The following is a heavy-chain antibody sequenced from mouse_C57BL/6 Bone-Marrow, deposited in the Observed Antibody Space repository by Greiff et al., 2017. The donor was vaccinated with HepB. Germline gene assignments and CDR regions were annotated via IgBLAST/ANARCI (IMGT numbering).Heavy chain of an antibody. CDR3: ARPTIVTTNWYFDV. V-gene: IGHV1-50*01. CDR2: IDPSDSST. CDR1: GYTFTSYW. J-gene: IGHJ1*03. Sequence: VQLQQPGAELVKPGASVKLSCKASGYTFTSYWMPWVKQRPGQGLEWIGEIDPSDSSTNYNQKFKGKATLTVDTSYSTAYMQLSSMTSEDSAVYYCARPTIVTTNWYFDVWCTGPTVTVSS. D-gene: IGHD2-5*01.